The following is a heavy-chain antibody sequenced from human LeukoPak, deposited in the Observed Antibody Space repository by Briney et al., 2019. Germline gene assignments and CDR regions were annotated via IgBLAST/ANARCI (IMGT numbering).Heavy chain of an antibody. V-gene: IGHV3-23*01. CDR3: AKVLDNTSWNSGY. CDR1: GFTFSTYD. J-gene: IGHJ4*02. Sequence: GGSLRLSCAASGFTFSTYDMSWVRQAPGKGLEWGSGISGSDDTTYYADSVKGRFTISRDNSKNTLYLQMNSLRAEDTAVYYCAKVLDNTSWNSGYWGRGTLVTVSS. CDR2: ISGSDDTT. D-gene: IGHD3-10*01.